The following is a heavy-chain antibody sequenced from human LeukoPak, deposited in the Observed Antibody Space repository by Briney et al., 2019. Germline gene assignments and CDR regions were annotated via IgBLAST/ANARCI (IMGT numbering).Heavy chain of an antibody. CDR1: GGSISSSNYY. D-gene: IGHD6-13*01. CDR2: IYYSGST. V-gene: IGHV4-39*01. J-gene: IGHJ4*02. Sequence: PSETLSLTCTVSGGSISSSNYYWGWIRQPPGKGLEWIGSIYYSGSTYYNPTLKSRVTISVDTSKNQFSLKLRSVTAADTAVYYCARQRYGSSWYRKKVTTDYWGQGTLVTVSS. CDR3: ARQRYGSSWYRKKVTTDY.